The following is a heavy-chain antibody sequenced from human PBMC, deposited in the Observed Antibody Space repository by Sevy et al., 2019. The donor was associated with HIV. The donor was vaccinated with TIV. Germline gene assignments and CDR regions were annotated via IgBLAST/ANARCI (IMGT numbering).Heavy chain of an antibody. D-gene: IGHD5-18*01. CDR3: STDIVVQSGYSYDFSRINPDFSHNSGADV. J-gene: IGHJ6*02. CDR2: IVNDPDGGTT. Sequence: EGSLRLSCVASGFTFRNAWMTWVRQVPGKGLEWVGRIVNDPDGGTTDYAAPVKGRFIISRDDSKNTLYLQMNSLKTEDTAVYYCSTDIVVQSGYSYDFSRINPDFSHNSGADVWGQGTTVTVSS. CDR1: GFTFRNAW. V-gene: IGHV3-15*04.